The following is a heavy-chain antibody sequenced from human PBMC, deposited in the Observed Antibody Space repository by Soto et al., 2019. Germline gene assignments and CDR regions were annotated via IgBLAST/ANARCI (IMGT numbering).Heavy chain of an antibody. CDR2: IYSSGTFI. Sequence: EVQLVESGGGLVKPGGSLRLSCTASGFIFRTYGMTWVRQAPGKGLERVSSIYSSGTFIYYADSVKGRFTISRDAPKNSLFLQMNSLRAEDTAVYYCGRAIGRGIIRDWGQGTLVTVSS. CDR1: GFIFRTYG. J-gene: IGHJ4*02. CDR3: GRAIGRGIIRD. D-gene: IGHD3-10*01. V-gene: IGHV3-21*01.